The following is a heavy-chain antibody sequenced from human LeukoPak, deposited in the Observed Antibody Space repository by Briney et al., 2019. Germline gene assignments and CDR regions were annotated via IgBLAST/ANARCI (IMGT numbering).Heavy chain of an antibody. D-gene: IGHD3-3*01. J-gene: IGHJ4*02. Sequence: GGSLRLSCAASGFTVSNAWMSWVRQAPGRGLEWVGRMKSKTTGGTIDYAAPVKGRFTISRDDSKNTLDLQMNSLKTEDTAVYYCTTSDFWSGYSIWGQGTLVTVSS. CDR2: MKSKTTGGTI. CDR3: TTSDFWSGYSI. V-gene: IGHV3-15*01. CDR1: GFTVSNAW.